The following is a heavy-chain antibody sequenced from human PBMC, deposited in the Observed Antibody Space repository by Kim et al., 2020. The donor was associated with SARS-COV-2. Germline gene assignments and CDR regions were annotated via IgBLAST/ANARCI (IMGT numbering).Heavy chain of an antibody. CDR2: INTNTGNP. CDR1: GYTFTSYA. V-gene: IGHV7-4-1*02. Sequence: ASVKVSCKASGYTFTSYAMNWVRQAPGQGLEGMGWINTNTGNPTYAQGFTGRFVFSLDTSVSPAYLKISSLEAEDTAVYFLSRDRAAAGNQELGYWGQGT. J-gene: IGHJ4*02. D-gene: IGHD6-13*01. CDR3: SRDRAAAGNQELGY.